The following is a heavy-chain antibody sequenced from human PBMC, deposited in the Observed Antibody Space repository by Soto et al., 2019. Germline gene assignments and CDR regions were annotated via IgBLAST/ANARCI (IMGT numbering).Heavy chain of an antibody. CDR1: GYTFTSYG. J-gene: IGHJ4*02. CDR3: ARLGYCSSTSCPDY. Sequence: AASVKVSCKASGYTFTSYGISWVRQAPGQGLEWMGWISAYNGNTNYAQKLQGRVTMTTDTSTSTAYMELRSLRSDDTAVYYCARLGYCSSTSCPDYWGQGTLVTVSS. V-gene: IGHV1-18*04. D-gene: IGHD2-2*01. CDR2: ISAYNGNT.